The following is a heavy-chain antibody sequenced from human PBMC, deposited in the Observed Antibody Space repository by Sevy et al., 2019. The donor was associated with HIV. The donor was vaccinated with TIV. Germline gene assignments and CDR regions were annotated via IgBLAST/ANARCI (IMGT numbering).Heavy chain of an antibody. V-gene: IGHV3-23*01. CDR2: ISGSGGST. Sequence: GGSVRLSCAASGFTFSSYAMSWVRQAPGKGLEWVSAISGSGGSTYYADSVKGRFTISRDNSKNTLYLQMNSLRAEDTAVYYCAKAQPGVWGSYRSNWFDPWGQGTLVTVSS. CDR1: GFTFSSYA. D-gene: IGHD3-16*02. CDR3: AKAQPGVWGSYRSNWFDP. J-gene: IGHJ5*02.